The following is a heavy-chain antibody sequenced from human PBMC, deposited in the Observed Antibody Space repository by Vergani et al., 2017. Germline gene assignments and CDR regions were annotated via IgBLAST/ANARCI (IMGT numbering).Heavy chain of an antibody. CDR1: GFTFGDYA. J-gene: IGHJ3*02. V-gene: IGHV3-23*04. CDR2: ISGSGGST. CDR3: ARDSVSSGWYEGAFDI. D-gene: IGHD6-19*01. Sequence: EVQLVESGGGLVQPGRSLRLSCTASGFTFGDYAMSWVRQAPGKGLEWLSAISGSGGSTYYADSVKGRFTISRDNSKNTLYLQMNSLRAEDTAVYYCARDSVSSGWYEGAFDIWGQGTMVTVSS.